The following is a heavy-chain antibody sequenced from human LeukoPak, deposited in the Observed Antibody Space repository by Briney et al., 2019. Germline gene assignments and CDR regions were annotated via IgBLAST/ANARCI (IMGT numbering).Heavy chain of an antibody. J-gene: IGHJ4*02. D-gene: IGHD3-22*01. Sequence: SETLSLTCTVSGGSISSSSYYWGWIRQPPGKGLEWIGSIYYSGSTYYNPSLKSRVTISVDTSKNQFSLKLSSVTAADTAVYYCARDDYYYDSSGYACGNFDYWGQGTLVTVSS. CDR1: GGSISSSSYY. CDR2: IYYSGST. V-gene: IGHV4-39*07. CDR3: ARDDYYYDSSGYACGNFDY.